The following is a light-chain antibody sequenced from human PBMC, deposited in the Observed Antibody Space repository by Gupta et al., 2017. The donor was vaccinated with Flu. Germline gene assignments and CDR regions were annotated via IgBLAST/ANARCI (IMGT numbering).Light chain of an antibody. CDR3: QSYYNSVSGPWV. CDR1: YTGGGYD. V-gene: IGLV1-40*01. J-gene: IGLJ3*02. CDR2: GNT. Sequence: YTGGGYDVPWYHHRPGTAPKPLIFGNTYRPSGVPDRFSGSKSGTSASLVITGLQAEDEADYYCQSYYNSVSGPWVFGGGTRLTVL.